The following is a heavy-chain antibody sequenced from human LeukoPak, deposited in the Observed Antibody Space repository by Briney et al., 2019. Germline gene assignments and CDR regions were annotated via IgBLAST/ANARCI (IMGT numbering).Heavy chain of an antibody. D-gene: IGHD1-26*01. CDR2: IIPIFGTA. CDR3: ARDLGYSGSYYWGLAFDI. Sequence: GASVKVSCKASGGTFSSYAINWVRQAPGQGLEWTGGIIPIFGTANYAQKFQGWVTMTRDTSISTAYMELSRLRSDDTAVYYCARDLGYSGSYYWGLAFDIWGQGTMVTVSS. J-gene: IGHJ3*02. CDR1: GGTFSSYA. V-gene: IGHV1-69*05.